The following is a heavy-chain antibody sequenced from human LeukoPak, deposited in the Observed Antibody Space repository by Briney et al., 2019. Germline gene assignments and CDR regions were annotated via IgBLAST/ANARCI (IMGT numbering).Heavy chain of an antibody. D-gene: IGHD3-22*01. J-gene: IGHJ4*02. CDR2: FGTRSTSI. CDR3: AREVSEGFDF. Sequence: GGSLRLSCVASGFTFGKYWMSWVRQAPGKGLEWVSSFGTRSTSIYHAGSVKGRFAISRDNAKNSLYLQMNSLRAEDTALYYCAREVSEGFDFWGQGTLVTVSS. CDR1: GFTFGKYW. V-gene: IGHV3-21*01.